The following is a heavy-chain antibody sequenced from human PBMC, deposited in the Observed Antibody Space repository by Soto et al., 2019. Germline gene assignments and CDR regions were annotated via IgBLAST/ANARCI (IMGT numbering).Heavy chain of an antibody. Sequence: QVQLVQSGAEVKKPGSSVKVSCKASGGTFSSYAISWVRQSPGQGLEWMGGIIPIFGTANYAQKFQGRVTIAGDECTSGACMELSCLRSEDTAVYYCAREHDFLGYYYGLAVWGRGTTGTVAS. J-gene: IGHJ6*02. V-gene: IGHV1-69*12. CDR2: IIPIFGTA. CDR3: AREHDFLGYYYGLAV. CDR1: GGTFSSYA. D-gene: IGHD2-21*02.